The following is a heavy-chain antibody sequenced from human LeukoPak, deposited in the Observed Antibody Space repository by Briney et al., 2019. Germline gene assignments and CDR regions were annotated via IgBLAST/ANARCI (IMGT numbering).Heavy chain of an antibody. D-gene: IGHD6-13*01. V-gene: IGHV3-23*01. CDR2: IDGSGDNT. J-gene: IGHJ4*02. CDR1: GFTFNDYW. CDR3: ARAGSSSWYLDY. Sequence: PGGSLRLSCAASGFTFNDYWMSWVRQAPGKGLEWVSAIDGSGDNTYYADSVKGRFIISRDNSRNTLHLQVNSLRAEDTAVYYCARAGSSSWYLDYWGQGTLVTVSS.